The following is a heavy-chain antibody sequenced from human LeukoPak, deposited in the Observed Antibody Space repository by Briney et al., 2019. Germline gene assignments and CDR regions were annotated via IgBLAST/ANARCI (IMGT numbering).Heavy chain of an antibody. Sequence: SVKVSCKASGYTFTYRYLHWVRQAPGQALEWMGWITPFNGNTNYAQKFQDRVTITRDRSMSTAYMELSSLRSEDTAMCYCAIARPNYYYYYGMGVWGQGTTVTVSS. V-gene: IGHV1-45*02. CDR1: GYTFTYRY. CDR2: ITPFNGNT. J-gene: IGHJ6*02. CDR3: AIARPNYYYYYGMGV.